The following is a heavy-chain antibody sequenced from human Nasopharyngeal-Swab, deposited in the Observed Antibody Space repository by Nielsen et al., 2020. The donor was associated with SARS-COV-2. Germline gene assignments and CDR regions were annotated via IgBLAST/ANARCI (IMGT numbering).Heavy chain of an antibody. CDR2: INTNTGNP. V-gene: IGHV7-4-1*02. Sequence: ASVKVSCKASGYTFTGYYMHWVRQAPGQGLEWMGWINTNTGNPTYAQGFTGRFVFSLDTSVSTAYLQISSLKAEDTAVYYCARESSSWYYYYYGMDVWGQGTTVTVSS. J-gene: IGHJ6*02. CDR3: ARESSSWYYYYYGMDV. CDR1: GYTFTGYY. D-gene: IGHD6-13*01.